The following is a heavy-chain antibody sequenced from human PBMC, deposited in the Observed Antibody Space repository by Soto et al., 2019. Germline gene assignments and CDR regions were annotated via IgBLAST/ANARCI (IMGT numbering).Heavy chain of an antibody. CDR1: GFTFTSYS. J-gene: IGHJ4*02. V-gene: IGHV3-7*03. CDR3: ARDLPGYCTTTDCYSYFDY. CDR2: IQQDGSEK. D-gene: IGHD2-2*02. Sequence: EVQLVESGGGVVQPGGSLRLSCAVSGFTFTSYSMSWVRQSPGEGLEGVANIQQDGSEKDYVDSVKGRFTISRDNAKNSLYLQMNSLRAEDTAVYYCARDLPGYCTTTDCYSYFDYWGQGTLVTVSS.